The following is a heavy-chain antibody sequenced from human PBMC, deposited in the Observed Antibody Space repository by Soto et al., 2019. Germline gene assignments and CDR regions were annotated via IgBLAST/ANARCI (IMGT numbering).Heavy chain of an antibody. Sequence: ASVKVSCKASGYTFTSYGISWVRQAPGQGLEWMGWISAYNGNTNYAQKLQGRVTMTTDTSTSTAYMELRSLRSDDTAVYYCSFGSLPTPLFDYWGQGTLVTVSS. CDR3: SFGSLPTPLFDY. V-gene: IGHV1-18*01. CDR2: ISAYNGNT. J-gene: IGHJ4*02. D-gene: IGHD3-10*01. CDR1: GYTFTSYG.